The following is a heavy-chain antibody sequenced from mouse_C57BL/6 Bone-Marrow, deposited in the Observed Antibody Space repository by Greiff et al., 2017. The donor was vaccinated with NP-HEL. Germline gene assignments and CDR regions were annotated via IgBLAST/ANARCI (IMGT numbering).Heavy chain of an antibody. CDR2: IWSGGST. CDR1: GFSLTSYG. J-gene: IGHJ2*01. D-gene: IGHD1-1*01. CDR3: ARNPYGSSSYYFDY. V-gene: IGHV2-2*01. Sequence: VQLQESGPGLVQPSQSLSITCTVSGFSLTSYGVHWVRQSPGKGLEWLGVIWSGGSTDYNAAFISRLSISKDNSKSQVFFKMNSLQADDTAIYYCARNPYGSSSYYFDYWGQGTTLTVSS.